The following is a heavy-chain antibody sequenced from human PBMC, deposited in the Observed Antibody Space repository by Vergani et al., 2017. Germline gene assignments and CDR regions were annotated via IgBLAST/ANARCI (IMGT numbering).Heavy chain of an antibody. CDR3: ARSMGASYYYYGMDV. CDR2: IYPGDSDT. CDR1: GYSFTSYW. Sequence: EVQLVQSGAEVKKPGESLKISCKVSGYSFTSYWIGWVRQMPGKGLEWMWIIYPGDSDTRYSPSFQGQVTISADKSISTAYLQWSSLKASDTAMYYCARSMGASYYYYGMDVWGQGTTVTVSS. J-gene: IGHJ6*02. V-gene: IGHV5-51*03.